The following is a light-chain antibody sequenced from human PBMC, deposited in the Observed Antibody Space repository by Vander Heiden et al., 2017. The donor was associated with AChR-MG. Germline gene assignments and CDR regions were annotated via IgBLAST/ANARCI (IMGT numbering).Light chain of an antibody. CDR2: EVS. V-gene: IGLV2-23*02. Sequence: QSALTQPASVSGSPGQSLTISCTGTSSDVGNYNLVSWYQQHPGKAPKLMIYEVSKRPSGVSNRFSGSKSGYTASLTISGLQAEDEAEYHCCSYAGSSTYVFGTGTKVTVL. CDR3: CSYAGSSTYV. CDR1: SSDVGNYNL. J-gene: IGLJ1*01.